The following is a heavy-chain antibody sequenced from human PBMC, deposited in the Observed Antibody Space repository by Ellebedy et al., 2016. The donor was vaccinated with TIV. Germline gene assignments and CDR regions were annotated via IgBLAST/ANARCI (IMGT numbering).Heavy chain of an antibody. CDR3: ARGLYIVGATTGTFDL. CDR1: GYTFTGYY. J-gene: IGHJ2*01. V-gene: IGHV1-2*02. CDR2: INPNSGGT. Sequence: ASVKVSCXASGYTFTGYYMHWVRQAPGQGLEWMGWINPNSGGTNYAQKFQGRVTMTRDTSISTAYMELSRLRSDDTAVYYCARGLYIVGATTGTFDLWGRGTLVTVSS. D-gene: IGHD1-26*01.